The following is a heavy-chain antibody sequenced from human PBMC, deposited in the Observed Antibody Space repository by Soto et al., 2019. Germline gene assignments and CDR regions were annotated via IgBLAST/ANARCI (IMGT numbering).Heavy chain of an antibody. J-gene: IGHJ5*02. CDR3: ARGLFRGENWFDP. V-gene: IGHV4-30-4*01. CDR1: GGSISSGDYY. D-gene: IGHD3-10*01. CDR2: IYYSGST. Sequence: PSETLSLTCTVSGGSISSGDYYWSWIRQPPGKGLEWIGYIYYSGSTYYNPSLKSRVTISVDTSKNQFSLKLSSVTAADTAVYYCARGLFRGENWFDPWVQGTLVTVSS.